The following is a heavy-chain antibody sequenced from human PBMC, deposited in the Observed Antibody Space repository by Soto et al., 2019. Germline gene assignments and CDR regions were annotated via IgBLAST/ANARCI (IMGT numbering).Heavy chain of an antibody. V-gene: IGHV4-61*01. CDR3: ASGAYDFWSGYGVYYYYGMDV. CDR2: IYYSGST. D-gene: IGHD3-3*01. CDR1: GGSVSSGSYY. Sequence: SETLSLTCTVSGGSVSSGSYYWSWIRQPPGKGLEWIGYIYYSGSTNYNPSLKSRVTISVDTSKNQFSLKLSSVTAADTAVYYCASGAYDFWSGYGVYYYYGMDVWGQGTTVTVSS. J-gene: IGHJ6*02.